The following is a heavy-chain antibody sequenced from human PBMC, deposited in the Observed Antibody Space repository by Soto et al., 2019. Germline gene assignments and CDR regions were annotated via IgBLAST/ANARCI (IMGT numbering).Heavy chain of an antibody. CDR2: INSDGSST. CDR1: GFTFSSYW. CDR3: AKPLPNHGGFDY. J-gene: IGHJ4*02. V-gene: IGHV3-74*01. Sequence: EVQLVESGGGLVQPGGSLRLSCAASGFTFSSYWMHWVRQAPGKGLVWVSRINSDGSSTSYADSVKGRFTISRDNAKNTLYLQMYSLRAEDTAVYYCAKPLPNHGGFDYWGQGTLVTVSS.